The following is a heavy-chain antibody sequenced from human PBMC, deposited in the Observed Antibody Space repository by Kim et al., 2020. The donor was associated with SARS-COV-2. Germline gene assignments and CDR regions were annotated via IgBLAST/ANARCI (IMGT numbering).Heavy chain of an antibody. Sequence: SETLSLTCAVSGGSISSSNWWSWVRQPPGKGLEWIGEIYHSGSTNYNPSLKSRVTISVDKSKNQFSLKLSSVTAADTAVYYCATYDSSGVGTIDAFDIWGQGTMVTVSS. D-gene: IGHD3-22*01. CDR3: ATYDSSGVGTIDAFDI. J-gene: IGHJ3*02. CDR1: GGSISSSNW. V-gene: IGHV4-4*02. CDR2: IYHSGST.